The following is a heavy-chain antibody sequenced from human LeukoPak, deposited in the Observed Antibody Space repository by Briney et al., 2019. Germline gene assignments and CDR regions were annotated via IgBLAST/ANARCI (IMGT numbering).Heavy chain of an antibody. D-gene: IGHD3-22*01. V-gene: IGHV1-8*01. CDR3: ATGSGYYYVFDY. CDR1: GYTFTSYD. J-gene: IGHJ4*02. CDR2: MNPNSGNT. Sequence: ASVKVSCKASGYTFTSYDINWVRQATGQGLEWMGWMNPNSGNTGYAQKFQGRVTMTRNTSISTAYMEPSSLRSEDTAVYYCATGSGYYYVFDYWGQGTLVTVSS.